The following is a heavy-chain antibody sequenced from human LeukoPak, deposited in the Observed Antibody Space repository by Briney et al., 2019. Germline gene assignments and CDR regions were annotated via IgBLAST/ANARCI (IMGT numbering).Heavy chain of an antibody. CDR3: ARGLYGCSSTSSTSCYFDY. CDR1: GGSFSGYY. V-gene: IGHV4-34*01. J-gene: IGHJ4*02. Sequence: SETLSLTCAVYGGSFSGYYWSWIRQPPGKGLEWIGEINHSGSTNYNPSLKSRVTISVDTSKNQFSLKLSSVTAADTAVYYRARGLYGCSSTSSTSCYFDYWGQGTLVTVSS. D-gene: IGHD2-2*01. CDR2: INHSGST.